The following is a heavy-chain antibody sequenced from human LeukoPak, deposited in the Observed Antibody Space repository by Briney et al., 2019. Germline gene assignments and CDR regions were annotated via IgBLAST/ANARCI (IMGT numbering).Heavy chain of an antibody. Sequence: GGSLRLSCAASGLSFDDYGMHWVRQAPGKGLEWVSGISWNSGSIGYADSVKGRFTISRDNAKNSLYLQMNSLRAEDTALYYRAKGAEVLVRGVIDYWGQGTLVTVSS. CDR3: AKGAEVLVRGVIDY. V-gene: IGHV3-9*01. D-gene: IGHD3-10*01. J-gene: IGHJ4*02. CDR1: GLSFDDYG. CDR2: ISWNSGSI.